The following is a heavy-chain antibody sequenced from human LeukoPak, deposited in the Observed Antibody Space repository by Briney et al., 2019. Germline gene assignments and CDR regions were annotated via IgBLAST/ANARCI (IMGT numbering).Heavy chain of an antibody. CDR2: INPSGGST. V-gene: IGHV1-46*01. CDR3: ASLGGVRAAWGGFDY. D-gene: IGHD3-16*01. CDR1: GYTFIDYY. J-gene: IGHJ4*02. Sequence: ASVKVSCKASGYTFIDYYMHWVRQAPGQGLEWMGIINPSGGSTSYAQKFQGRVTMTRDTSTSTVYMELSSLRSEDTAVYYCASLGGVRAAWGGFDYWGQGTLVIVSS.